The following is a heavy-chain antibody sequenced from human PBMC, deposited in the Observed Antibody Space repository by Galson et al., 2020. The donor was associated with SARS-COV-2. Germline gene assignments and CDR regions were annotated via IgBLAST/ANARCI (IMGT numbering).Heavy chain of an antibody. J-gene: IGHJ6*03. D-gene: IGHD3-10*01. Sequence: SATLSLTCAVYGGSFSGYSWSWVRQPPGKGLEWIGEINHSGSTNYNPSLKSRVFISVDTSKNQFSLKVSSVTAADTAVYYCARGGSRPIMVFDYYYCYMDVWGKGTTVTVSS. CDR1: GGSFSGYS. CDR3: ARGGSRPIMVFDYYYCYMDV. V-gene: IGHV4-34*01. CDR2: INHSGST.